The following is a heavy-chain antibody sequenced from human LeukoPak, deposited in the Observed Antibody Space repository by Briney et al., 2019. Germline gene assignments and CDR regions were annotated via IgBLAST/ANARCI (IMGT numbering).Heavy chain of an antibody. CDR1: GFTFSSYG. V-gene: IGHV3-23*01. J-gene: IGHJ4*02. CDR2: ISGSGGST. Sequence: GGSLRLSCAASGFTFSSYGMHWVRQAPGKGLEWVSAISGSGGSTYYADSVKGRFTISRDNSKNTLYLQMNSLRAEDTAVYYCAENKGTTGGFGGRIYFDYWGQGTLVTVSS. D-gene: IGHD2-15*01. CDR3: AENKGTTGGFGGRIYFDY.